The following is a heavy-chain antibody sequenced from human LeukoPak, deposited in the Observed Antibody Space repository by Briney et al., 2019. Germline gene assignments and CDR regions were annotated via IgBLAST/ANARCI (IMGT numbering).Heavy chain of an antibody. CDR1: GGSFSGYC. D-gene: IGHD2-2*01. CDR3: ARGGYCSSTSCCRRHYYYYGMDV. V-gene: IGHV4-34*01. J-gene: IGHJ6*02. CDR2: INHSGST. Sequence: SETLSLTCAVYGGSFSGYCWSWIRQPPGKGLEWIGEINHSGSTNYNPSLKSRVTISVDTSKNQFSPKLSSVTAADTAVYYCARGGYCSSTSCCRRHYYYYGMDVWGQGTTVTVSS.